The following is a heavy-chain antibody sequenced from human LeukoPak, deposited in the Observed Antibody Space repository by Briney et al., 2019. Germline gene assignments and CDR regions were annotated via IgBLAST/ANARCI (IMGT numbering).Heavy chain of an antibody. Sequence: GGSLRLSCAASGFTFSNYYMSWIRQTPGKGLEWVSYITSSGSYTNYADSVKGRFTISRDNAKNSLYLQMNSLSPEDTAVYYCAKLLNGYCTSTSCLYFDYWGQGTLVSVSS. D-gene: IGHD2-2*03. V-gene: IGHV3-11*03. CDR3: AKLLNGYCTSTSCLYFDY. CDR1: GFTFSNYY. J-gene: IGHJ4*02. CDR2: ITSSGSYT.